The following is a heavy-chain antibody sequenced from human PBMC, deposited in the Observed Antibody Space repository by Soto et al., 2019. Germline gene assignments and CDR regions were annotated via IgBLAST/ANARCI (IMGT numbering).Heavy chain of an antibody. CDR3: ASGHDAYKVRY. CDR2: IYYTGNT. J-gene: IGHJ4*02. V-gene: IGHV4-31*03. CDR1: GGSISSGGTGSY. Sequence: QVQLQESGPGLVKPSQTLSLTCTVSGGSISSGGTGSYWTWIRQLPGKGLEWIGYIYYTGNTYYNPSLKRRPTISIDTSENQFSLKLTSVNAADTAVYFCASGHDAYKVRYWGQGTLVTVSS. D-gene: IGHD1-1*01.